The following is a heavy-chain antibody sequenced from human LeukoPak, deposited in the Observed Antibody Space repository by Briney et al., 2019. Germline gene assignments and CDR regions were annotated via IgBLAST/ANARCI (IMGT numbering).Heavy chain of an antibody. D-gene: IGHD2-15*01. Sequence: GGSLRLSCAASGFTFSTYAMNWVRQAPGKGLEWISYISSTGNTIYYVDSVQGRFTISRDNANNSLFLHMNSLRAEDTAVYYCARGRYCSGHNCYFDYWGQGTLVTVSS. CDR3: ARGRYCSGHNCYFDY. J-gene: IGHJ4*02. CDR1: GFTFSTYA. V-gene: IGHV3-48*03. CDR2: ISSTGNTI.